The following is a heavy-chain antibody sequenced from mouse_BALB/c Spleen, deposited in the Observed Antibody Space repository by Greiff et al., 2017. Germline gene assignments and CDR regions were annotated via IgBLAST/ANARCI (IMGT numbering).Heavy chain of an antibody. V-gene: IGHV5-9-4*01. D-gene: IGHD1-1*01. CDR3: ARTLGYYGSSYVGAMDD. Sequence: EVHLVESGGGLVKPGGSLKLSCAASGFTFSSYAMSWVRQSPEKRLEWVAEISSGGSYTYYPDTVTGRFTISRDNAKNTLYLEMSSLRSEDTAMYYCARTLGYYGSSYVGAMDDWGQGTSVTVSS. CDR2: ISSGGSYT. J-gene: IGHJ4*01. CDR1: GFTFSSYA.